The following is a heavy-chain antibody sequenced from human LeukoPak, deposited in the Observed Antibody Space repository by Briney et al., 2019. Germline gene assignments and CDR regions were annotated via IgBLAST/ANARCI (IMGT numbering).Heavy chain of an antibody. J-gene: IGHJ3*02. D-gene: IGHD3-10*01. CDR2: ISSSRSYI. Sequence: GGSLRLSXAASGFTFSSYSMNWVRQAPGKGLEWVSCISSSRSYIYYADSVKGRFTISRDNAKNSLYLQMNSLRAEDTAVYYCARTHYYGSGSYYNRGAFDIWGQGTMVTVSS. CDR1: GFTFSSYS. CDR3: ARTHYYGSGSYYNRGAFDI. V-gene: IGHV3-21*01.